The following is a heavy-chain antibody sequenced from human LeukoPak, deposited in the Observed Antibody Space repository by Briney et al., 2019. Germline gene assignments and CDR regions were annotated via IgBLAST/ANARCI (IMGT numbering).Heavy chain of an antibody. CDR3: ARVRYYDSSGYSGAFDI. J-gene: IGHJ3*02. Sequence: GGSLRLSCAASGFTFSNYSMNWVRQAPGKGLEWVSSISSGSSYIYYADSVQGRFTISRDNAKNSLYLQMNSLRAEDTAVYYCARVRYYDSSGYSGAFDIWGQGTMVTVSS. CDR1: GFTFSNYS. V-gene: IGHV3-21*01. D-gene: IGHD3-22*01. CDR2: ISSGSSYI.